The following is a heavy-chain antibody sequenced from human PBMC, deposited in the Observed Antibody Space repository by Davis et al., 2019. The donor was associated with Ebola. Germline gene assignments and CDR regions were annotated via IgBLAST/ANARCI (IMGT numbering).Heavy chain of an antibody. J-gene: IGHJ3*02. Sequence: PGGSLRLSCAASGFTFSSYSMNWVRQAPGKGLEWVSYISSSSSTIYYADSVKGRFTISRDNAKNSLYLQMNSLRAEDTAVYYCARGLTIFGVVIPNDAFDIWGQGTMVTVSS. V-gene: IGHV3-48*04. CDR1: GFTFSSYS. D-gene: IGHD3-3*01. CDR2: ISSSSSTI. CDR3: ARGLTIFGVVIPNDAFDI.